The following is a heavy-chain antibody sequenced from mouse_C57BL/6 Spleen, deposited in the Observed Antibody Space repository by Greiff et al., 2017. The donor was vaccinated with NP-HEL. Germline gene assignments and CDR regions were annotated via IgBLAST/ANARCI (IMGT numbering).Heavy chain of an antibody. CDR1: GYTFTSYW. V-gene: IGHV1-61*01. CDR3: ASHDSYAMDY. CDR2: IYPSDSET. Sequence: VQLQQPGAELVRPGSSVKLSCKASGYTFTSYWMDWVKQRPGQGLEWIGNIYPSDSETHYNQKFKDKATLTVDKSSSTAYMQLSSLTSEDSAVYYCASHDSYAMDYWGQGTSVTVSS. J-gene: IGHJ4*01.